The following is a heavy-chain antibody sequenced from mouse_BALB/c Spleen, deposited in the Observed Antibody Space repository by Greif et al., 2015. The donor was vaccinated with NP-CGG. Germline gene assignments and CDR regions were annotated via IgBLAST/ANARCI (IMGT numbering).Heavy chain of an antibody. Sequence: QVQLQQSGPELVEPGASVRISCKASGYTFTSYYIHWVKQRPGQGLEWIGWIYPGNVDTKYNENFKGKATLTADKSPXTAFMQLSSLTSEDSALYFCTRDTMDYWGQGTSVTVSS. CDR1: GYTFTSYY. V-gene: IGHV1S56*01. CDR2: IYPGNVDT. CDR3: TRDTMDY. J-gene: IGHJ4*01.